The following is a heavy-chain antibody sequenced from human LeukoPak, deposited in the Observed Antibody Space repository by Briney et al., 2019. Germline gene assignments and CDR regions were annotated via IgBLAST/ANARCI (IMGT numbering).Heavy chain of an antibody. CDR3: ARMRSVRITMVRGVRGWFDP. V-gene: IGHV4-34*01. D-gene: IGHD3-10*01. CDR2: INHSGST. Sequence: PSETLSLTCAVYGGSFSGYYWSWIRQPPGKGLEWIGEINHSGSTNYSPSLKSRVTISVDTSKNQFSLKLSSVTAADTAVYYCARMRSVRITMVRGVRGWFDPWGQGTLVTVSS. J-gene: IGHJ5*02. CDR1: GGSFSGYY.